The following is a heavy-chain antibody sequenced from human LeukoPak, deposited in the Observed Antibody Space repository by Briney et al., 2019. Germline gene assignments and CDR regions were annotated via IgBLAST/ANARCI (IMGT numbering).Heavy chain of an antibody. CDR1: GVAFSSHY. D-gene: IGHD4-17*01. CDR2: INEGGSVQ. V-gene: IGHV3-7*01. Sequence: PGGSLRPSCAASGVAFSSHYMTWVRQAPGKGLEWVANINEGGSVQNYVDSVKGRFTVSRDNAKNSLYLQMNSLRVEDTAVYYCARSHYGDLAWGQGTLVTVSS. CDR3: ARSHYGDLA. J-gene: IGHJ5*02.